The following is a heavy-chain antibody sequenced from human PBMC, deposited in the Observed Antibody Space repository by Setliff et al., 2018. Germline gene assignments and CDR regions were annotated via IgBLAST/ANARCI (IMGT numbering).Heavy chain of an antibody. V-gene: IGHV3-7*01. Sequence: GGSLRLSCAASGFTFSSYWMSWVRQAPGKGLEWVANIKRDGREIYYVDSVKGRFTISRDNAQNSLYLQMNNLTAEDTAVYYCARAHRYFSDTSGYFYDQGRSAFDVWGQGTMVTVSS. CDR1: GFTFSSYW. D-gene: IGHD3-22*01. CDR2: IKRDGREI. CDR3: ARAHRYFSDTSGYFYDQGRSAFDV. J-gene: IGHJ3*01.